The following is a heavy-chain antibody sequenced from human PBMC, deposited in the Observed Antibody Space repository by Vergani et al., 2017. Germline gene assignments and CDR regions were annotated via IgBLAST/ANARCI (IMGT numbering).Heavy chain of an antibody. Sequence: QVQLQESGPGLVKPSETLSLTCTVSGGSISSYYWSWIRQPPGKGLVWIGYIYYSGTTYSNPSLKSRVTISVDTSKNQFSLKLSSVTAADTAVYYCAREPGIAAAGVDYWGQGTLVTVSS. J-gene: IGHJ4*02. CDR2: IYYSGTT. CDR3: AREPGIAAAGVDY. D-gene: IGHD6-13*01. CDR1: GGSISSYY. V-gene: IGHV4-59*06.